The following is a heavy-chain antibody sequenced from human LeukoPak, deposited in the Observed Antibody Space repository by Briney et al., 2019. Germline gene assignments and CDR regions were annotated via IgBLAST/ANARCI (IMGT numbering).Heavy chain of an antibody. CDR2: ITSSGGST. V-gene: IGHV3-23*01. CDR1: GFTFTNYA. Sequence: GGSLRLSCAASGFTFTNYAMSWVRQAPGKGLEWVSTITSSGGSTYYADSVKGRFTISRDNSKNTLSLQMNSLRAEDTAVYYCARDRRIAVAGQYYYYYGMDVWGQGTTVTVSS. J-gene: IGHJ6*02. CDR3: ARDRRIAVAGQYYYYYGMDV. D-gene: IGHD6-19*01.